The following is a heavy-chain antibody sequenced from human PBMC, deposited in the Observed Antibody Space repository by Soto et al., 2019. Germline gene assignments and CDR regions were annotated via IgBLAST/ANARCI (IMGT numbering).Heavy chain of an antibody. Sequence: PSETLSLTCSVSGVSICSHFCICIRQAPGKGPELVGYIYHTVNTNYNPALKSRVTISMDTSENQLSLQLSSVTAADTAVYYCARLQYTVVTALDIWGQGTMVTVSS. J-gene: IGHJ3*02. CDR1: GVSICSHF. CDR3: ARLQYTVVTALDI. V-gene: IGHV4-59*11. D-gene: IGHD2-15*01. CDR2: IYHTVNT.